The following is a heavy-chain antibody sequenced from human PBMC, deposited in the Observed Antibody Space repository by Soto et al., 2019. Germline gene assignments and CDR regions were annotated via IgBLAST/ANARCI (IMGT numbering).Heavy chain of an antibody. CDR3: ASDQWYSSSWAGDAFDI. Sequence: PSETLSLTCTVSGGPISSYYWSWIRQPPGKGLEWIGYIYYSGSTNYNPSLKSRVTISVDTSKNQFSLKLSSVTAADTAVYYCASDQWYSSSWAGDAFDIWGQGTMVPVSS. D-gene: IGHD6-13*01. V-gene: IGHV4-59*01. J-gene: IGHJ3*02. CDR2: IYYSGST. CDR1: GGPISSYY.